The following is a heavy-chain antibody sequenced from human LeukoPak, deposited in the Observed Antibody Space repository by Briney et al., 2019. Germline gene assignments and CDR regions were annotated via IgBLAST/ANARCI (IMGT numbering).Heavy chain of an antibody. Sequence: GGSLRLSCAASGFTFSNAWMSWVRQAPGKGLEWVGRIRSNTDGGTTDYAAPVKGRFTFSRDDSKNTLYLQMNGLKTEDTAVYYCTTVTDGARSYFDYWGQGTLVTVSS. J-gene: IGHJ4*02. V-gene: IGHV3-15*01. D-gene: IGHD1-26*01. CDR2: IRSNTDGGTT. CDR3: TTVTDGARSYFDY. CDR1: GFTFSNAW.